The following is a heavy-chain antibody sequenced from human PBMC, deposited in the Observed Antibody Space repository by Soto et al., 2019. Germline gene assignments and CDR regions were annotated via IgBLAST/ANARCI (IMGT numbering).Heavy chain of an antibody. CDR1: GFTFSSYW. V-gene: IGHV3-7*01. Sequence: VQLVESGGGLVQPGGSLRLSCAASGFTFSSYWMSWVRQAPVKGLEWVGNIKQDGSEKNYVDFVEGRFTISRDNAENSLYLQMNSLRAEDTAVYYCARIASAGRGWDVWGKGTTVVVSS. CDR3: ARIASAGRGWDV. J-gene: IGHJ6*04. D-gene: IGHD6-13*01. CDR2: IKQDGSEK.